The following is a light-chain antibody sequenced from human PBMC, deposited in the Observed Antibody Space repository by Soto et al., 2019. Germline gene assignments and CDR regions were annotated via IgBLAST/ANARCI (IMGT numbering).Light chain of an antibody. V-gene: IGLV1-40*01. CDR2: ENN. CDR3: QSYDSSLSGYV. J-gene: IGLJ1*01. Sequence: QSVLTQPPSVSEAPGQRVTISCTGSSSNIGAGYVAHWYQQVPGTSPKLLIYENNNRPSGVPDRFSASKSVTSASLAITWLQAEDEADYYCQSYDSSLSGYVFGTGTKLTVL. CDR1: SSNIGAGYV.